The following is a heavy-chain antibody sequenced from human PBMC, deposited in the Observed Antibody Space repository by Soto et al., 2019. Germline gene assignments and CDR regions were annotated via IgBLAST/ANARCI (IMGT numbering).Heavy chain of an antibody. CDR3: ARDPRHSSGWYDFDY. D-gene: IGHD6-19*01. CDR1: GYTFTSYG. V-gene: IGHV1-18*01. J-gene: IGHJ4*02. Sequence: ASVKVSCKASGYTFTSYGISWVRQAPGQGLEWMGWISAYNGNTNYAQKLQGRVTMTTDTSTSTAYMELRSLRSDDTAVYYCARDPRHSSGWYDFDYWGQGTLVTVSS. CDR2: ISAYNGNT.